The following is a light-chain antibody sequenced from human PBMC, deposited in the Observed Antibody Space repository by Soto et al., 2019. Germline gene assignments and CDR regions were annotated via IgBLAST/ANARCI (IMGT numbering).Light chain of an antibody. CDR2: DVS. CDR3: SSYTGSSTPYV. Sequence: QSALTQPASVSGSPGQSITISCTGTSSDVGAYNYVSWYQQHPGKAPKLMIYDVSNRPSGVSNRFSGSKSGNTASLTISGLQAEYEADYYCSSYTGSSTPYVFGTGTKVTVL. V-gene: IGLV2-14*01. J-gene: IGLJ1*01. CDR1: SSDVGAYNY.